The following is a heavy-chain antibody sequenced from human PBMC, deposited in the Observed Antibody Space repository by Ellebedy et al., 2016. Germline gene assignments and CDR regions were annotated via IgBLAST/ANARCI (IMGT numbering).Heavy chain of an antibody. Sequence: GGSLRLXXAASGFALKNHYMTWIRQAPGKGLEWLAYISSDGTTTYYADSVKGRFTIARDNAKNSLSLQMSSLRAEDTAVYFCARGSYCGAHCLPYHVDSWGQGTLVVVSS. D-gene: IGHD2-21*01. CDR1: GFALKNHY. CDR3: ARGSYCGAHCLPYHVDS. CDR2: ISSDGTTT. V-gene: IGHV3-11*01. J-gene: IGHJ4*02.